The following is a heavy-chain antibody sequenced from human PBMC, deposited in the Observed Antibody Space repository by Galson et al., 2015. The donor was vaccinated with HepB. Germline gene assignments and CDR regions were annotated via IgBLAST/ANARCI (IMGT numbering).Heavy chain of an antibody. CDR2: IWYDGSNL. J-gene: IGHJ3*02. CDR3: ARPKWATVIAFDI. D-gene: IGHD4-17*01. V-gene: IGHV3-33*08. CDR1: GFSLSTYG. Sequence: SLRLSCAASGFSLSTYGMHWVRQAPGKGLEWVAIIWYDGSNLYYGDSVKGRFTISRDTSKNTLYLQMNSLRAEDTAVYYCARPKWATVIAFDIWGQGTMATVSS.